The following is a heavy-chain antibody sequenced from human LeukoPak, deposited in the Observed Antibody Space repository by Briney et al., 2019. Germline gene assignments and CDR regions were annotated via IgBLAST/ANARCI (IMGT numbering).Heavy chain of an antibody. CDR3: ARVPLSDSSGHYYPH. Sequence: GASVKVSCTASGYSFTSNYIHWVRQAPGQGLEWMGMIYPRDGSTSYAQKFQGRVTVTRDTSASTAYMELSSLRSEDTAVYYCARVPLSDSSGHYYPHWGQGTLVTVSS. V-gene: IGHV1-46*01. CDR2: IYPRDGST. CDR1: GYSFTSNY. D-gene: IGHD3-22*01. J-gene: IGHJ1*01.